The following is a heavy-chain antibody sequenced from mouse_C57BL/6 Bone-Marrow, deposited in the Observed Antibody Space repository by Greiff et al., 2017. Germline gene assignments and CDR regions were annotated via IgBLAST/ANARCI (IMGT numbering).Heavy chain of an antibody. D-gene: IGHD2-2*01. CDR1: GYTFTSYW. V-gene: IGHV1-69*01. CDR2: IDPSDSYT. J-gene: IGHJ4*01. CDR3: ARSPFDGYDGYYDIDY. Sequence: QVQLQQSGAELVMPGASVKLSCKASGYTFTSYWMHWVKQRPGQGLEWIGEIDPSDSYTNYNQKFKGKSTLTVDKSSSTAYMQLSSLTSEDSAVYYCARSPFDGYDGYYDIDYWGQGTSVTVSS.